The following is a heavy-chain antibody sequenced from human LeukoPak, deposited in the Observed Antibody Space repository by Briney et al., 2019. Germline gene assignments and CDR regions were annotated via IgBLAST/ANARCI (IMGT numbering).Heavy chain of an antibody. Sequence: ASVKVSCKASGYTFTSYGISWVRQAPGQGLAWMGWINPNSGGTNYAQKFQGRVTMTRDTSISTAYMELSRLRSDDTAVYYCARDVGATTRNWFDPWGQGTLVTVSS. V-gene: IGHV1-2*02. CDR1: GYTFTSYG. D-gene: IGHD1-26*01. CDR2: INPNSGGT. J-gene: IGHJ5*02. CDR3: ARDVGATTRNWFDP.